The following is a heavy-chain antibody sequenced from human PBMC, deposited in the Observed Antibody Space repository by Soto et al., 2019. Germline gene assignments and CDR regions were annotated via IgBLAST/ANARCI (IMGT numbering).Heavy chain of an antibody. CDR3: AREVVVVAATTGPNWFYP. V-gene: IGHV4-30-2*01. CDR1: GGSISSGGYS. CDR2: IYHSGST. D-gene: IGHD2-15*01. J-gene: IGHJ5*02. Sequence: QQQLQESGSGLVKPSQTLSLTCAVSGGSISSGGYSWSWIRQPPGKGLEWIGYIYHSGSTYYNPSLKSRVTISVDRSKNQFSLKLSSVTAADTAVYYCAREVVVVAATTGPNWFYPWGQGTLVTVSS.